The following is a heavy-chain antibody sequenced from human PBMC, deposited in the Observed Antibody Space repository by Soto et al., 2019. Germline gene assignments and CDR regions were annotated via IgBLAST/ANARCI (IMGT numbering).Heavy chain of an antibody. V-gene: IGHV1-69*01. CDR2: IIPIFGTA. CDR1: GGTFSSYA. D-gene: IGHD6-6*01. CDR3: ATKYSSSYYYYYYGMDV. Sequence: QVQLVQSGAEVKKPGSSVKVSCKASGGTFSSYAISWVRQAPGQGLEWMGGIIPIFGTANYAQKFQGRVTITADESTSTAYMELSSLRSEDTAVDYCATKYSSSYYYYYYGMDVWGQGTTVTVSS. J-gene: IGHJ6*02.